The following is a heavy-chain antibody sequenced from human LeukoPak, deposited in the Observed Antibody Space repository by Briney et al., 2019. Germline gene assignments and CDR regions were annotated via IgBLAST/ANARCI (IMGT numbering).Heavy chain of an antibody. CDR1: GDTFSNYA. CDR3: VRRQALRGRHRAFDP. D-gene: IGHD6-25*01. J-gene: IGHJ5*02. Sequence: SVKVSCKASGDTFSNYAISWVRQAPGQGFEWLGGIIPMFGSAKYAQKFQGRVTITTDESTTTAYMDLISLISEDTAVYYCVRRQALRGRHRAFDPWGQGTLVTVSS. CDR2: IIPMFGSA. V-gene: IGHV1-69*05.